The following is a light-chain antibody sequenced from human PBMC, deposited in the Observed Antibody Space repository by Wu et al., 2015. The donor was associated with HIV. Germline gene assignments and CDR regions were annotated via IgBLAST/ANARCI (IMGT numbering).Light chain of an antibody. Sequence: DIQMTQSPSTLSASVGDRVTITCRASQSISNWLAWYQQKPGKAPKLLIYKASSLESGVPSRFSGSGSGTEFTLTISSLQPDDFATYYCQQVTKYPYTFGQGTKVEIK. CDR3: QQVTKYPYT. V-gene: IGKV1-5*03. CDR1: QSISNW. CDR2: KAS. J-gene: IGKJ2*01.